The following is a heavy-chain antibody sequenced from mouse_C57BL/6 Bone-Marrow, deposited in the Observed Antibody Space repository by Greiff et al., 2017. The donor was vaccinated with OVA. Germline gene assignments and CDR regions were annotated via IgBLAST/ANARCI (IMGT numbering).Heavy chain of an antibody. V-gene: IGHV7-3*01. CDR3: ARSARRYYDFDY. CDR1: GFTFTDYY. J-gene: IGHJ2*01. Sequence: EVQVVESGGGLVQPGGSLSLSCAASGFTFTDYYMSWVRQPPGKALEWLGFIRNRANGYTTEYSASVKGRFTISRDNSQSILYLQMNALRAEDSATYYCARSARRYYDFDYWGQGTTLTVSS. CDR2: IRNRANGYTT. D-gene: IGHD1-1*01.